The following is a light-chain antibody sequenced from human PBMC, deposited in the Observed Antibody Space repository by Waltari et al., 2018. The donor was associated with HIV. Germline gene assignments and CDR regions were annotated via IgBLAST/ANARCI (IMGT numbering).Light chain of an antibody. CDR2: RNN. CDR1: SSNIGSNY. Sequence: QSVLTQPPSASGTPGQRVTIFCSGSSSNIGSNYVYWYQQLPGTAPKLLIYRNNQRPSGVPDLFSGSKDGTSASLAISGCRSEDEADYYCAAWDDSLSGWVFGGGTKLTVL. V-gene: IGLV1-47*01. CDR3: AAWDDSLSGWV. J-gene: IGLJ3*02.